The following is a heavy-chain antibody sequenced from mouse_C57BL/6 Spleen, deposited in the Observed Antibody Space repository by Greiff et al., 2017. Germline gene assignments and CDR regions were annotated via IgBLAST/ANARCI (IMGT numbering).Heavy chain of an antibody. Sequence: LVESGAELARPGASVKLSCKASGYTFTSYGISWVKQRTGQGLAWIGEIYPRSGNTYYNEKFKGKATLTADKSSSTAYMELRSLTSEDSAVYFCAREGGFYYYGSSSYYYAMDYWGQGTSVTVSS. V-gene: IGHV1-81*01. CDR2: IYPRSGNT. J-gene: IGHJ4*01. D-gene: IGHD1-1*01. CDR3: AREGGFYYYGSSSYYYAMDY. CDR1: GYTFTSYG.